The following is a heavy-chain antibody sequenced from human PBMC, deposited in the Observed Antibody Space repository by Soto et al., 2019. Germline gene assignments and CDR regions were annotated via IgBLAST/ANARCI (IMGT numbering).Heavy chain of an antibody. CDR2: ITGSTGGT. D-gene: IGHD2-15*01. CDR3: AKRVPGWYYVDP. CDR1: GFTFSNFA. Sequence: EVQLLESGGGVVQPGGSLRLSCAASGFTFSNFAMRWVRQAPGKGLEWVSAITGSTGGTYYADSVKGRFTISRDNSKKTLELQMDSQRAEDTDVYYCAKRVPGWYYVDPWGQGTLVTVSS. V-gene: IGHV3-23*01. J-gene: IGHJ5*02.